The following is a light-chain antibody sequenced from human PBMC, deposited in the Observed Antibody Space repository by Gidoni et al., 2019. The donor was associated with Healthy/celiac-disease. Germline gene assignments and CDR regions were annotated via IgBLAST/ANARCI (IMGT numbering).Light chain of an antibody. J-gene: IGLJ1*01. CDR1: SLRSNY. Sequence: SSELTQDTAVSVALGQTVRITCQGDSLRSNYASWYKQKPGQAPVLVIYGKNNRPSGIPNRFSGSSSGNTASLTITGAQAEDEADYYCNSRDSSGNHYVFGTGTKVTVL. V-gene: IGLV3-19*01. CDR3: NSRDSSGNHYV. CDR2: GKN.